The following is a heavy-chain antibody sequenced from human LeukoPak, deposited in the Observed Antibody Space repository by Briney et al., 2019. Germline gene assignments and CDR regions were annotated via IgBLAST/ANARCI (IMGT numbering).Heavy chain of an antibody. V-gene: IGHV3-74*01. Sequence: GGSLRLSCAASGFTFSSYWMHWVRQAPGKGLVWVSRINSDGSSTSYADSVKGRFTISRDNAKNTLYLQMNSLRAKDTAVYYCARAVGGTSCFDYWGQGTLVTVSS. CDR3: ARAVGGTSCFDY. CDR1: GFTFSSYW. D-gene: IGHD2-2*01. J-gene: IGHJ4*02. CDR2: INSDGSST.